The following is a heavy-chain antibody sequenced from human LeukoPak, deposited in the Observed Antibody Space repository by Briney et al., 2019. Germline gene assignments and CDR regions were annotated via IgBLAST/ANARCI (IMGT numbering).Heavy chain of an antibody. Sequence: GGSLRLSCAASGFTFSSYEMNWVRQAPGKGLEWVSYISSSGSTIYYADSVKGRFTISRDNAKNSLYLQMNSLRAEDTAVYYCARGRRYYGSGSYYWIYMDVWGKGTTVTVSS. CDR3: ARGRRYYGSGSYYWIYMDV. J-gene: IGHJ6*03. CDR1: GFTFSSYE. CDR2: ISSSGSTI. V-gene: IGHV3-48*03. D-gene: IGHD3-10*01.